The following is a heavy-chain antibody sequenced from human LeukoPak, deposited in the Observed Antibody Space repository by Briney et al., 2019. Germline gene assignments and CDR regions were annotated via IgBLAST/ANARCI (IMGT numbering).Heavy chain of an antibody. CDR2: IWYDGSNK. J-gene: IGHJ6*03. Sequence: PGGSLRLSCAASGFTFDDYGMSWVRQVPGKGLEWVAVIWYDGSNKYYADSVKGRFTISRDNSKNTLYLQMNSLRAEDTAVYYCAKEAYSSSHTAMDVWGKGTTVTVSS. V-gene: IGHV3-33*06. CDR3: AKEAYSSSHTAMDV. CDR1: GFTFDDYG. D-gene: IGHD6-13*01.